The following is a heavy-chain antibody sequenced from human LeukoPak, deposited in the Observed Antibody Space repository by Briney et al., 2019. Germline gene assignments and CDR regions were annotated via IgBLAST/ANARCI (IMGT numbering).Heavy chain of an antibody. J-gene: IGHJ6*02. CDR2: ISGSGAST. CDR3: ASWPDFWSGHYGMDV. V-gene: IGHV3-23*01. Sequence: PGGSLRLSCLTSGFTFSTNAMSWVSQAPGKGLEWVSGISGSGASTYYADSVTGRFTISRDNAKNSLYLQMNSLRDEDTAVYYCASWPDFWSGHYGMDVWGQGTTVTVSS. CDR1: GFTFSTNA. D-gene: IGHD3-3*01.